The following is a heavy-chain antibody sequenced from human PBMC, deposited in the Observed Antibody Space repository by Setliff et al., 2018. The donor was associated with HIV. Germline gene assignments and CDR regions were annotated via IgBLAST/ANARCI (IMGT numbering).Heavy chain of an antibody. V-gene: IGHV4-31*03. CDR3: ARGLTWPSSSNSHVGYNQFDP. D-gene: IGHD1-1*01. J-gene: IGHJ5*02. CDR1: GVSIVSGGFY. CDR2: VYYTGKT. Sequence: KPSETLSLTCSVSGVSIVSGGFYYSWIRQHPGKGLEWLGTVYYTGKTYYNPSLQSRLTMSADTSKNQLYLKMNSVTAADTAVYYCARGLTWPSSSNSHVGYNQFDPWGQGTLVTVSS.